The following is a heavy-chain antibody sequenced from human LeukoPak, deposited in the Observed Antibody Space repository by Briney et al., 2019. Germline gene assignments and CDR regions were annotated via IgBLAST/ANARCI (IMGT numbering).Heavy chain of an antibody. CDR1: GGTFSSFD. V-gene: IGHV1-3*01. Sequence: ASVKVSCKASGGTFSSFDISWVRQAPGQRFEWMGWINAGNGHTKYSQNFQGRVTITRDSSANIVYMELSSLTSEDTAVYYCARGIWSATRVDYYLDNWGQGTLVTVSS. D-gene: IGHD5-24*01. CDR2: INAGNGHT. CDR3: ARGIWSATRVDYYLDN. J-gene: IGHJ4*02.